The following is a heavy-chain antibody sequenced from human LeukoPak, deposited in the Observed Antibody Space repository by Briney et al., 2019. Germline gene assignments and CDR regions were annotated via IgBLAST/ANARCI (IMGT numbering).Heavy chain of an antibody. Sequence: SQTLSLTCTVSGGTISSGGYYWSWIRQPPGKGLEWIGYIYHSGSTYYNPSLKSRVTISVDRSKDQFSLKLSSVTAADTAVYYCARGGPRVVFRQLYSRGYYFDYWGQGTLVTVSS. D-gene: IGHD2-15*01. CDR2: IYHSGST. V-gene: IGHV4-30-2*01. CDR3: ARGGPRVVFRQLYSRGYYFDY. J-gene: IGHJ4*02. CDR1: GGTISSGGYY.